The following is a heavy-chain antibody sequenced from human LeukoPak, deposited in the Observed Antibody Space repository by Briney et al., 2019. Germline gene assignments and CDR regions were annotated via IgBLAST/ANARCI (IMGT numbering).Heavy chain of an antibody. CDR3: ARWNSDGYYDSSGYYGGY. CDR1: GFTFSSNG. V-gene: IGHV3-33*01. J-gene: IGHJ4*02. CDR2: IWYDGSNK. Sequence: PGGSLRLSCAASGFTFSSNGMHWVRQAPGKGLEWVAIIWYDGSNKYYADSVKGRFTISRDNAKNSLYLQMNSLRAEDTAVYYCARWNSDGYYDSSGYYGGYWGQGTLVTVSS. D-gene: IGHD3-22*01.